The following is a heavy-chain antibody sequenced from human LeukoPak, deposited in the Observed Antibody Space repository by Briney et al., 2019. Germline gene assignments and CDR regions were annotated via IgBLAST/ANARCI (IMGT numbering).Heavy chain of an antibody. J-gene: IGHJ5*02. D-gene: IGHD3-3*01. Sequence: SETLSLTCAVYGASFNGYYWSWIRQPPGKGLEWIGEINHSGSTNYNPSLKSRVTISVDTSKNQFSLKLSSVTAADTAVYYCAWRGSLTVFGVATTNWFDPWGQGTLVTVSS. V-gene: IGHV4-34*01. CDR3: AWRGSLTVFGVATTNWFDP. CDR1: GASFNGYY. CDR2: INHSGST.